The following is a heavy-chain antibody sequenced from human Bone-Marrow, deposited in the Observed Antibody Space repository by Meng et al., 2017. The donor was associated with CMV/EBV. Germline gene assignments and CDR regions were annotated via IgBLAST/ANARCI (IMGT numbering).Heavy chain of an antibody. J-gene: IGHJ6*02. V-gene: IGHV3-13*01. CDR1: GFTFSSYD. CDR3: ARAKSSSGSLSVLGMDV. D-gene: IGHD6-6*01. Sequence: GESLKISCAASGFTFSSYDMHWVRQATGKGLEWVSAIGTAGDTYYPGSVKGRFTISRENAKNPLYLQMNSLRAGDTAVYYCARAKSSSGSLSVLGMDVWGQGTTVTVSS. CDR2: IGTAGDT.